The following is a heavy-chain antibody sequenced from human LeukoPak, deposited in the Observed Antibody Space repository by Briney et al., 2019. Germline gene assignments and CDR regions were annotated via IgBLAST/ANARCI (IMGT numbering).Heavy chain of an antibody. D-gene: IGHD2-2*01. CDR1: GYTLTSYG. V-gene: IGHV1-18*01. CDR3: ARVAWDVPNWFDP. Sequence: GASVTVSCKASGYTLTSYGISWVRQAPGQGLEWMGWISAYNGNTNYAQKLQGRVTMTTDTSTSTAYMELRSLRSDDTAVYYCARVAWDVPNWFDPWGQGTLVTVSS. CDR2: ISAYNGNT. J-gene: IGHJ5*02.